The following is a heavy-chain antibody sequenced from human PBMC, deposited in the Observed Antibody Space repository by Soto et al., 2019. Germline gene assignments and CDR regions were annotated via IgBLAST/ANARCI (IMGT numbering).Heavy chain of an antibody. D-gene: IGHD4-4*01. V-gene: IGHV3-13*01. Sequence: GGSLRLSCAASGFTFSSYDMHWVRQATGKGLEWVSAIGTAGDTYYPGSVKSRFTISRENAKNSLYLQMNSLRAEDTAVYYCARDFMTTGAFDYWGQGTLVTVSS. CDR3: ARDFMTTGAFDY. CDR1: GFTFSSYD. CDR2: IGTAGDT. J-gene: IGHJ4*02.